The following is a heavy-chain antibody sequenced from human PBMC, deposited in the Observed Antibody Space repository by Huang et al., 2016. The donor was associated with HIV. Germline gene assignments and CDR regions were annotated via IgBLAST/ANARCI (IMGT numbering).Heavy chain of an antibody. V-gene: IGHV3-30*02. D-gene: IGHD3-10*01. CDR1: GFTFSSYG. CDR3: AKGSMANAFDI. CDR2: IRYEGSNK. J-gene: IGHJ3*02. Sequence: QVQLVESGGGVVQPGGSLRLSCAASGFTFSSYGMHWGRQARGKGLEWVAFIRYEGSNKYYADSVRGRFTISRDNSKNTLYLQMNSLRAEDTAVYYCAKGSMANAFDIWGQGTMVTVSS.